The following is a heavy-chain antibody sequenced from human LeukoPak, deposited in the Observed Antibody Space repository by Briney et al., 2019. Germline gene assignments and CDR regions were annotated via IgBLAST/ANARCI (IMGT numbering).Heavy chain of an antibody. CDR2: IKEDGSEK. D-gene: IGHD5-12*01. J-gene: IGHJ4*02. V-gene: IGHV3-7*05. CDR1: GFTFSRYW. Sequence: PGGSLRLSRAASGFTFSRYWMSWVRQAPGKGLEWVANIKEDGSEKYYMDSVEGRFTISRDNAKNSVYLQMNRLRAEDTAVYYCAREAGSGYDWGNFDYWGQGTMVTVSS. CDR3: AREAGSGYDWGNFDY.